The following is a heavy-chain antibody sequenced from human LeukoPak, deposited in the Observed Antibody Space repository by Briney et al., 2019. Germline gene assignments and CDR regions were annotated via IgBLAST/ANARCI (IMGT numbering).Heavy chain of an antibody. D-gene: IGHD3-10*01. CDR2: ISSSSSYI. CDR3: ARAVYYSNYLGY. Sequence: GGSLRLSCAASGFTFSSYSMNWVRQAPGKGLEWVSSISSSSSYIYYADSVKGRFTISRDNAKNSLYLQMNSLRAEDTAMYYCARAVYYSNYLGYWGQGTLVTVSS. V-gene: IGHV3-21*01. CDR1: GFTFSSYS. J-gene: IGHJ4*01.